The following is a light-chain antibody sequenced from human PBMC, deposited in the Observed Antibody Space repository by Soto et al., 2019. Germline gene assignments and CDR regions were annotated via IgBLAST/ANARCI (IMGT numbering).Light chain of an antibody. Sequence: QSALTQPASVSGSPGQSIAISCTGTSSDVGAYNYVSWYQQHPGKAPKLIIFDVTSRPSGVSDRFSGSKSGNTASLTISGLQAEDEADYYCSSFTTTRSVVFGGGTKLTVL. V-gene: IGLV2-14*01. CDR3: SSFTTTRSVV. CDR1: SSDVGAYNY. CDR2: DVT. J-gene: IGLJ2*01.